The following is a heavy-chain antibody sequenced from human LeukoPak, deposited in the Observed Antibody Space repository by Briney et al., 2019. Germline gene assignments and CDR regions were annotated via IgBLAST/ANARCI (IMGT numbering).Heavy chain of an antibody. D-gene: IGHD3-9*01. Sequence: SGGSLRLSCAASGFTFSSYAMSWVRQAPGKGLEWVSAISGSGGSTYYADSVKGRFTISRDNSKNTLYLQMNSLRAEDTAVYYCAKVWYYDILTGYLDYWGQGTLVTVSS. CDR3: AKVWYYDILTGYLDY. CDR1: GFTFSSYA. CDR2: ISGSGGST. J-gene: IGHJ4*02. V-gene: IGHV3-23*01.